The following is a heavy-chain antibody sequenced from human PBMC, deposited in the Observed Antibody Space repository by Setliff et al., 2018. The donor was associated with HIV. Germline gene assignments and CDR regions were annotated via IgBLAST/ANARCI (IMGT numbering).Heavy chain of an antibody. CDR3: GAGGYQNAFDI. CDR2: ISAYNGDT. Sequence: ASVKVSCKASGFAFSDYYIHWVRQAPGQGLEWVGWISAYNGDTKYAQKLQGRVTMTTDTSTSTAYMELRSLRSDDTAVYYCGAGGYQNAFDIWGQGTMVTVSS. J-gene: IGHJ3*02. D-gene: IGHD3-22*01. CDR1: GFAFSDYY. V-gene: IGHV1-18*04.